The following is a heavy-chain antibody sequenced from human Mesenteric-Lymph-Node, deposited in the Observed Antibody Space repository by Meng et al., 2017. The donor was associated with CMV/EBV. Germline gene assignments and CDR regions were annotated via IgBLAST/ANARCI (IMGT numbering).Heavy chain of an antibody. CDR1: GFTFSSYW. CDR3: ARDLDCSSSSCYTSFGYGMDV. Sequence: GESLKISCAASGFTFSSYWMHWVRQAPGKGLVWVSRINSDGSSTSYADSVKGRFTISRDNAKNSLYLHMNSLRAEDTAVYYCARDLDCSSSSCYTSFGYGMDVWGQGTTVTVSS. D-gene: IGHD2-2*02. J-gene: IGHJ6*02. CDR2: INSDGSST. V-gene: IGHV3-74*01.